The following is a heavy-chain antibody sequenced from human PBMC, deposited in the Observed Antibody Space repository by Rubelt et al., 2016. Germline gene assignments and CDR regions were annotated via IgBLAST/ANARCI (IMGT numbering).Heavy chain of an antibody. Sequence: QVQLQESGPGLVKPSGTLSLTCSVSGGSMKSFYWSWIRQPPGKGLEWIGFIYSSGTASYTPSLRNRVTLSIATPENQFSLGLSSGTAADTAVYYCARRFEYSSSWYGDYYFDSWGQGTLATVSS. CDR3: ARRFEYSSSWYGDYYFDS. CDR1: GGSMKSFY. V-gene: IGHV4-4*07. J-gene: IGHJ4*02. CDR2: IYSSGTA. D-gene: IGHD6-13*01.